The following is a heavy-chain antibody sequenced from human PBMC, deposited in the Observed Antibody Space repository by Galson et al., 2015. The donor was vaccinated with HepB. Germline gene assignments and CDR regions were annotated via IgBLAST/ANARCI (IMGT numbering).Heavy chain of an antibody. Sequence: SLRLSCAASGFTVSSNYMSWVRQAPGKGLEWVSVIHSGGSTYYADSVKGRFTISRDNSKNTLYLQMNSLRAEDTAVYYCASQLKKYYDILTGYPPDAFDIWGQGTMVTVSS. CDR1: GFTVSSNY. CDR2: IHSGGST. CDR3: ASQLKKYYDILTGYPPDAFDI. D-gene: IGHD3-9*01. V-gene: IGHV3-66*02. J-gene: IGHJ3*02.